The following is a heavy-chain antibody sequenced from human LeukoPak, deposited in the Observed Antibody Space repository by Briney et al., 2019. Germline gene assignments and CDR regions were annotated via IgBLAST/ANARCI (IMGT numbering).Heavy chain of an antibody. D-gene: IGHD5-12*01. J-gene: IGHJ6*03. V-gene: IGHV3-7*01. Sequence: GGSLTLSCAGSGFTFSSYAMSWVRQAPGKGLEWVANIKQDGSEENYVDSVRGRFTISRDNAKNSLYLQVNSLRAEDSALYYCVRDRDSGYDSLYYYYYMDVWGRGTTVTVSS. CDR1: GFTFSSYA. CDR3: VRDRDSGYDSLYYYYYMDV. CDR2: IKQDGSEE.